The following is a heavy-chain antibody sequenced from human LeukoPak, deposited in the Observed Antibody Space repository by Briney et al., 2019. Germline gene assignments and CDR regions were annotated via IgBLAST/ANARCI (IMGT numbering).Heavy chain of an antibody. Sequence: GSLRLSCAASGFTFSNAWMSWIRQPPGKGLEWIGYIYYSGSTNYNPSLKSRVTISVDTSKNQFSLKLSSVTAADTAVYYCVRHLESPYSGTYAYWGQGILVTVSS. CDR3: VRHLESPYSGTYAY. CDR1: GFTFSNAW. J-gene: IGHJ4*02. CDR2: IYYSGST. V-gene: IGHV4-59*08. D-gene: IGHD1-26*01.